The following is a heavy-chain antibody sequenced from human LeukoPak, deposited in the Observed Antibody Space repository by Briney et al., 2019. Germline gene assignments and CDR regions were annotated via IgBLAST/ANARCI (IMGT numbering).Heavy chain of an antibody. J-gene: IGHJ5*02. V-gene: IGHV3-9*01. CDR2: ISWNSGSI. CDR3: AKDYSYDSSGYANWFDP. Sequence: GRSLRLSCAASGFTFDDYAMHWVRQAPGKGLEWVSGISWNSGSIGYADSAKGRFTISRDNAKNSLYLQMNSLRAEDTALYYCAKDYSYDSSGYANWFDPWGQGTLVTVSS. CDR1: GFTFDDYA. D-gene: IGHD3-22*01.